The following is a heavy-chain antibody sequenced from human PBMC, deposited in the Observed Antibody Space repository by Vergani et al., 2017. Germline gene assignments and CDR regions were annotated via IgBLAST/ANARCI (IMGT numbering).Heavy chain of an antibody. D-gene: IGHD6-19*01. CDR3: ARGRIAVAGTFDY. CDR1: GGTFSSYA. CDR2: IIPILGIA. Sequence: QVQLVQSGAEVKKPGSSVKVSCKASGGTFSSYAISWVRQAPGQGLEWMGRIIPILGIANYAQKFQGRVTITADKSTSTAYMELSSLRSEDTAVYYCARGRIAVAGTFDYWGRGTLVTVSS. V-gene: IGHV1-69*04. J-gene: IGHJ4*02.